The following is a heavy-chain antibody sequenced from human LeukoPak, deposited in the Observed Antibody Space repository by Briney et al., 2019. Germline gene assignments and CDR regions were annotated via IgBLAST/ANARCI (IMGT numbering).Heavy chain of an antibody. D-gene: IGHD3-22*01. Sequence: GASVKVSCKASGYTFTSYYMHWVRQAPGQGLEWMGWISAYTGDANYPQNLQGRVIMTTDTSTSTAYMELRSLRSDDTAVYYCARTPTGHYGSSGYFPYYFDYWGQGTLVTASS. CDR2: ISAYTGDA. J-gene: IGHJ4*02. CDR3: ARTPTGHYGSSGYFPYYFDY. CDR1: GYTFTSYY. V-gene: IGHV1-18*04.